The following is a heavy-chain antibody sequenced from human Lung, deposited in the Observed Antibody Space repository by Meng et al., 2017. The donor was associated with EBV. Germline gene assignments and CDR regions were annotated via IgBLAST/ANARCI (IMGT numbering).Heavy chain of an antibody. V-gene: IGHV3-53*01. CDR3: ATWTSRAGAFDL. CDR1: GFSVSNYY. J-gene: IGHJ3*01. D-gene: IGHD3/OR15-3a*01. CDR2: IYSGGST. Sequence: GRLWESGGGLIRPGGSLRLSCAALGFSVSNYYLAWVRQAPGKGLEWVSFIYSGGSTFYADSAKGRFTISEDNSRNTLYLQMNSLSADDTAVYYCATWTSRAGAFDLWGQGTMVTVSS.